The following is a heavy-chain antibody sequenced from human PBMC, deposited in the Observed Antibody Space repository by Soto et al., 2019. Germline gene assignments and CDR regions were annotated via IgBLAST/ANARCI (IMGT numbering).Heavy chain of an antibody. CDR1: GYNFRRFG. CDR2: ISPYSVNT. Sequence: ASVKVSCKASGYNFRRFGVSWVRQAPGQGLEWMGWISPYSVNTNYAQKFQGRVTITSDTSTSTAYMELSSLSSDDTAVYYCARMWKEVRGLDYWGQGTRVTVSA. J-gene: IGHJ4*02. CDR3: ARMWKEVRGLDY. D-gene: IGHD3-10*01. V-gene: IGHV1-18*01.